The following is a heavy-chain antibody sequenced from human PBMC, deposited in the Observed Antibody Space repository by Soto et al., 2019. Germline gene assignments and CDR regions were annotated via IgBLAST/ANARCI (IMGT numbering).Heavy chain of an antibody. J-gene: IGHJ6*01. CDR1: CYYISSGYY. V-gene: IGHV4-38-2*01. CDR2: IYHSGST. CDR3: ARAYYDFWSGYQDYYHYYGMAV. Sequence: SETLSLTCAVSCYYISSGYYWGWIRHPPWKGLEWIGSIYHSGSTYYNPSLKSRVTISVDTSKNQFSLKLSSVTAADTAVYYWARAYYDFWSGYQDYYHYYGMAVWGPGTTVTLSS. D-gene: IGHD3-3*01.